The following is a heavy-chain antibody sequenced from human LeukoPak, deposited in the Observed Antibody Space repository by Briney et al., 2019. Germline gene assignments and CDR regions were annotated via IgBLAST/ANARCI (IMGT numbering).Heavy chain of an antibody. CDR2: IRSKVYGGTT. CDR1: GITFGDYP. V-gene: IGHV3-49*04. D-gene: IGHD3-10*01. CDR3: TEGYYYGSGIYDPEYFQH. Sequence: GGSLRLSCTPSGITFGDYPMSWVRQAPGKGLEWVGFIRSKVYGGTTEYAASVKGRFTISRDDSKSVAYLQMDSLKTEDTAVYYCTEGYYYGSGIYDPEYFQHWGQGTLVTVSS. J-gene: IGHJ1*01.